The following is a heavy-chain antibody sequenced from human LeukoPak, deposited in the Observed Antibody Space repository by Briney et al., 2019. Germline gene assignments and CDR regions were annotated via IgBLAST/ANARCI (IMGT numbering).Heavy chain of an antibody. Sequence: ASVKVSCKASGYSFTGHYMHWVRQAPGQGLEWMGWINPKSGGTNYAQKFQGRVTMTRDTSISTAYMDMSSLRSDDTAVYYCARDLGYYYDSSGTNDDYWGQGTLVTVSS. V-gene: IGHV1-2*02. J-gene: IGHJ4*02. CDR3: ARDLGYYYDSSGTNDDY. D-gene: IGHD3-22*01. CDR1: GYSFTGHY. CDR2: INPKSGGT.